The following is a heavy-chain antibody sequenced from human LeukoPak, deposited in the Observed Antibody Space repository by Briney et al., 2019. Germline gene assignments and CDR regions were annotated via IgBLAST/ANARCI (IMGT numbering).Heavy chain of an antibody. CDR2: ISGSGAGT. J-gene: IGHJ4*02. Sequence: GGSLRLSCAASGFTFSNYAMSWVRQAPGKGLEWVSAISGSGAGTYYADSVEGRFTISRDSSKNTVYLHMNSQRAEDTAVYYCAKCPVEGFYYGSATYAYYFDYWGRGTLVTVSS. D-gene: IGHD3-10*01. CDR3: AKCPVEGFYYGSATYAYYFDY. V-gene: IGHV3-23*01. CDR1: GFTFSNYA.